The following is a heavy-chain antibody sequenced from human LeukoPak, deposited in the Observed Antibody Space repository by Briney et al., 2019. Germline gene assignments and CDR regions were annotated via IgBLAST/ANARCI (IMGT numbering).Heavy chain of an antibody. D-gene: IGHD6-19*01. J-gene: IGHJ4*02. V-gene: IGHV1-2*02. Sequence: ASVKVSCKTSGYTFTGYYIHWVRQAPGQGLEWMGWINPNSGGTNNAQKFQGRVTMTRDTSISTAYMELSRLRSDDTAVYYCARVLFYSSGNKSNRVDYWGQGTLVTVSS. CDR1: GYTFTGYY. CDR3: ARVLFYSSGNKSNRVDY. CDR2: INPNSGGT.